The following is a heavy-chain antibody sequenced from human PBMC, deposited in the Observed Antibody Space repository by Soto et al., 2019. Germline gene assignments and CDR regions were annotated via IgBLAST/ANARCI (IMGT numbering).Heavy chain of an antibody. CDR2: ISGSGGST. J-gene: IGHJ5*02. V-gene: IGHV3-23*01. D-gene: IGHD6-19*01. CDR1: GFTFSSYA. CDR3: AKGGIAVAVSGWFDP. Sequence: PGGSLRLSCAASGFTFSSYAMSWVRQAPGKGLEWVSAISGSGGSTYYADSVKGRFTISRDNSKNTLYLQLNSLRAEDTAVYYCAKGGIAVAVSGWFDPWGQGTLVTVSS.